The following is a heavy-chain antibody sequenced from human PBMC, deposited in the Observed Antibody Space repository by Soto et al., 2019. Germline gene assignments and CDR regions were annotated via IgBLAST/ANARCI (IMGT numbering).Heavy chain of an antibody. CDR3: AKGYEGPYYYYGMDV. J-gene: IGHJ6*02. D-gene: IGHD1-1*01. V-gene: IGHV3-30*18. CDR1: GFTLSDYW. Sequence: GGSLRLSCAASGFTLSDYWMHWVRQVPGKGLEWVAVISVDGSNKYYADSVKGRFTISRDNSKNTLYLQMNSLRAEDTAVYYCAKGYEGPYYYYGMDVWGQGTTVTVSS. CDR2: ISVDGSNK.